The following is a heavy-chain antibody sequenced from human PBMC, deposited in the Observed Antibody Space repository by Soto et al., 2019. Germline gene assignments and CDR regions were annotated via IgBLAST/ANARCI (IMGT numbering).Heavy chain of an antibody. CDR2: ISGSGGST. V-gene: IGHV3-23*01. CDR3: AKDGLLLWFGDFSPLFDY. J-gene: IGHJ4*02. D-gene: IGHD3-10*01. CDR1: GFTFSSYA. Sequence: GGSLRLSCAASGFTFSSYAMSWVRQAPGKGLEWVSAISGSGGSTYYADSVKGRFTISRDNSKNTLYLQMNSLRAEDTAVYYCAKDGLLLWFGDFSPLFDYWGQGTLVTVSS.